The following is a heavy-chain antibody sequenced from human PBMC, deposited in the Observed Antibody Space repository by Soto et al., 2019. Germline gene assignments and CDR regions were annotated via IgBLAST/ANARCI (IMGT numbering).Heavy chain of an antibody. J-gene: IGHJ4*02. Sequence: QVQLVESGGGVVQPGRSLRLSCAASGFIFSNYAMHWVRQAPGKGLEWVALISHDGRNTYYADSVKGRFTISRDNSKNTVFLQMNSLRGEDTAVYYCTRAGSGYSSGWARPGDYWGQGTLVTVSS. CDR2: ISHDGRNT. V-gene: IGHV3-30*04. CDR3: TRAGSGYSSGWARPGDY. D-gene: IGHD6-19*01. CDR1: GFIFSNYA.